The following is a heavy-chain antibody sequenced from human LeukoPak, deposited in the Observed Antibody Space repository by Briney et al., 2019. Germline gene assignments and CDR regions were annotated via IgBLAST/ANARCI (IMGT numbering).Heavy chain of an antibody. V-gene: IGHV1-69*06. D-gene: IGHD4-17*01. CDR2: IIPIFGTA. CDR3: ARDTYGNFDY. J-gene: IGHJ4*02. Sequence: GASVKVSCKASGGTFSSYAISWVRQAPGQGLEWMGGIIPIFGTANYAQKFQGRVTITADKSTSTAYMELSSLRSEDTAAYYCARDTYGNFDYWGQGTPVTVSS. CDR1: GGTFSSYA.